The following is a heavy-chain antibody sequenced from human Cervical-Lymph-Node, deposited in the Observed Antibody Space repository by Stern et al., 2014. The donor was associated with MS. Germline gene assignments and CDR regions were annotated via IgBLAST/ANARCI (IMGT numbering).Heavy chain of an antibody. D-gene: IGHD2-8*02. CDR3: AKHACTGAACPFDL. V-gene: IGHV4-39*01. CDR2: GYYSGAT. Sequence: QVQLQESGPGLVKPSETLSLTCAVSGDSISSYTHYWAWIRQPPGKGLEWIGRGYYSGATYYNPSLKSPVTIPVDTSKNHFSLGLNSVTAADTAVYYCAKHACTGAACPFDLWGQGTLVTVSS. J-gene: IGHJ4*02. CDR1: GDSISSYTHY.